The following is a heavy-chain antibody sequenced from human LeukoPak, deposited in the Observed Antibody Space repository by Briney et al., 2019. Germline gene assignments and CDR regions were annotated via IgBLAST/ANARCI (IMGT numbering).Heavy chain of an antibody. Sequence: ASVKVSCKASGYTFTGYYLHWVRQAPGQGLEWVGWINPNSGGTTYAQKFQGRVTMTRDTSISTVYMELSRLTSDDTAGYYCSREDYWGQGTQVTVSS. CDR1: GYTFTGYY. J-gene: IGHJ4*02. CDR3: SREDY. CDR2: INPNSGGT. V-gene: IGHV1-2*02.